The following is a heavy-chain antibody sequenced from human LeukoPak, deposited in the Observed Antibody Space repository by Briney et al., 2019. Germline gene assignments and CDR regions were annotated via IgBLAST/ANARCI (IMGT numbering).Heavy chain of an antibody. CDR2: IGTAGDT. J-gene: IGHJ6*03. CDR3: ARDRGMSYYMDV. V-gene: IGHV3-13*01. CDR1: GFTFSSYE. Sequence: PGGSLRLSCAASGFTFSSYEMHWVREARGKGVEWVSAIGTAGDTYYPGSVKGRFTISRENAKNSLYLQMNSLRAGDTAVYYCARDRGMSYYMDVWGKGTTGTVSS. D-gene: IGHD3-10*01.